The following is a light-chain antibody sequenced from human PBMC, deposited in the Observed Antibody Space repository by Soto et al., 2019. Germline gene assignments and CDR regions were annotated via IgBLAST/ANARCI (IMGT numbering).Light chain of an antibody. CDR3: QQYGSSSWT. V-gene: IGKV3-15*01. Sequence: EIVMTQSPATLSVSPGERATLSCRASQSINDNLAWYQQKPGQAPRLLMFRTSTRATGFPARFSAGGSGTEFTLTISRLEPEDFAVYYCQQYGSSSWTFGQGTKVDIK. J-gene: IGKJ1*01. CDR1: QSINDN. CDR2: RTS.